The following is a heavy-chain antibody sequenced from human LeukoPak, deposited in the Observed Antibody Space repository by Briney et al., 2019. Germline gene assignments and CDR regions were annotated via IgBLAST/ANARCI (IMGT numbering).Heavy chain of an antibody. CDR3: AKVIVVVVAAFDY. Sequence: PGGSLRLSCAASGFTLSSYAMSWVRQAPGEGLEWVSAISGSGGSTYYADSVKGRFTISRDNSKNTLYLQMNSLRAEDTAVYYCAKVIVVVVAAFDYWGQGTLVTVSS. V-gene: IGHV3-23*01. D-gene: IGHD2-15*01. J-gene: IGHJ4*02. CDR2: ISGSGGST. CDR1: GFTLSSYA.